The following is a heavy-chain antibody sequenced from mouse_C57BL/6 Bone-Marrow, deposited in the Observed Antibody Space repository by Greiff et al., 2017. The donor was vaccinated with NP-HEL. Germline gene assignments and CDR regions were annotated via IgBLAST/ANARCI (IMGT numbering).Heavy chain of an antibody. CDR3: ARQELSYAMDY. J-gene: IGHJ4*01. CDR2: ISSGGSYT. V-gene: IGHV5-6*02. CDR1: GFTFSSYG. Sequence: DVMLVESGGDLVKPGGSLKLSCAASGFTFSSYGMSWVRQTPDKRLEWVATISSGGSYTYYPDSVKGRFTISRDNAKNTLYLQMSSLKSEDTAMYYCARQELSYAMDYWGQGTSVTVSS.